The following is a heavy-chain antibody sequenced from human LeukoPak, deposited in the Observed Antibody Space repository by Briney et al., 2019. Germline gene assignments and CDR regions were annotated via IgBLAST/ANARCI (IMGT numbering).Heavy chain of an antibody. CDR2: IYSGGST. V-gene: IGHV3-53*05. J-gene: IGHJ4*02. CDR1: GFTVSSNY. D-gene: IGHD6-13*01. Sequence: GGSLRLSCAASGFTVSSNYMSWVRQAPGKGLEWVSVIYSGGSTYYADSVKGRFTISRDNSKNSLYLQMNSLRTEDTALYYCAKDGGVWGAAAGSAFDYWGQGTLVTVSS. CDR3: AKDGGVWGAAAGSAFDY.